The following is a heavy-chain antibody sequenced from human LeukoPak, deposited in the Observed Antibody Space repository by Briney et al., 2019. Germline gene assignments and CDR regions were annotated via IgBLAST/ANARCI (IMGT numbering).Heavy chain of an antibody. Sequence: TGGSLRLSCAASGFTFSSYPMNWVRQAPGKGLEWVSSITSSSSYTYYADSVKGRFTISRDNAKNSLYLQMNSLRPEDTAVYYCAKDPPTTLVTPDFDYWGQGTLVTVSS. CDR3: AKDPPTTLVTPDFDY. CDR1: GFTFSSYP. J-gene: IGHJ4*02. D-gene: IGHD4-23*01. V-gene: IGHV3-21*01. CDR2: ITSSSSYT.